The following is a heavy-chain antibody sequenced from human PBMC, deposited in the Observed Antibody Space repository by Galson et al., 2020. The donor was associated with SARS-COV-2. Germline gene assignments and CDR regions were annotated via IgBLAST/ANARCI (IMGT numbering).Heavy chain of an antibody. V-gene: IGHV3-30-3*01. CDR1: GFTFSAYS. Sequence: TGGSLRLSCAASGFTFSAYSMHWVRQAPGKGLEWVAAIAYDGSNKHFADSVKGRFTISRDNSKNTLYLQMNSLKPEDTAIYYCARDWGGTSFGDGMDVWGQGTTVTVSS. CDR2: IAYDGSNK. CDR3: ARDWGGTSFGDGMDV. D-gene: IGHD3-16*01. J-gene: IGHJ6*02.